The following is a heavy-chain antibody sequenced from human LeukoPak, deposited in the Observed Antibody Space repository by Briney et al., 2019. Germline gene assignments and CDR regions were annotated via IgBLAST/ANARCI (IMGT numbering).Heavy chain of an antibody. CDR1: DGSFSSYY. CDR3: ARGPTISETGYFDY. V-gene: IGHV4-34*01. D-gene: IGHD1-1*01. CDR2: INHRGDT. Sequence: SETLSLTCAVYDGSFSSYYWSWIRQSPGKGLEWIAEINHRGDTNYNPSVKSRVSISVDTSKNQFSLKVTSLTAADTAVYYCARGPTISETGYFDYWGQGTLVTVSS. J-gene: IGHJ4*03.